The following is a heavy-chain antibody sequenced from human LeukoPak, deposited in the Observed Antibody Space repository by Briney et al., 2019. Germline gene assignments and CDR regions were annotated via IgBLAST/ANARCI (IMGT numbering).Heavy chain of an antibody. CDR3: ATTYSGNYYDAFNI. CDR1: GFTFSSYA. V-gene: IGHV3-23*01. Sequence: LPGGSLRLACAASGFTFSSYAMSWVRQAPGKGLEWVSGITAGGGSTNYADSVKGRFTISRDNSRNTLYVQMNSLRAEDTAVYYCATTYSGNYYDAFNIWGQGTLVTVSS. J-gene: IGHJ3*02. CDR2: ITAGGGST. D-gene: IGHD1-26*01.